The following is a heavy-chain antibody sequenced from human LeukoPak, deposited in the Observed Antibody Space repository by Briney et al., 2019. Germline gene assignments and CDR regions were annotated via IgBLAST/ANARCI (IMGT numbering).Heavy chain of an antibody. J-gene: IGHJ4*01. Sequence: QPGGSLRLSCAASGFTFSNSAMSWVRQAPGKGLEWVSTLSGSGITTYYADSVKGRFTISRDNSKNTLYLQMNSLRAEDTAVYYCAEGIYSSGWSYFDYWGHGTLVTVSS. D-gene: IGHD6-19*01. CDR1: GFTFSNSA. CDR2: LSGSGITT. CDR3: AEGIYSSGWSYFDY. V-gene: IGHV3-23*01.